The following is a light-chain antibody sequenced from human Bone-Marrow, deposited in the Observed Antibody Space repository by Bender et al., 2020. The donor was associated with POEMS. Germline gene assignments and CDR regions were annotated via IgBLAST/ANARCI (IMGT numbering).Light chain of an antibody. CDR1: SSNIGSYNL. Sequence: QSALTQPASVSGSPGQSITISCTGTSSNIGSYNLVSWYQQHSAKAPKLILFEVNKWPSGVSNRFSGSKSATTASLTISGLQAEDEADYYCQSFDTSLSGWVFGEGTKLTV. CDR2: EVN. J-gene: IGLJ3*02. CDR3: QSFDTSLSGWV. V-gene: IGLV2-23*02.